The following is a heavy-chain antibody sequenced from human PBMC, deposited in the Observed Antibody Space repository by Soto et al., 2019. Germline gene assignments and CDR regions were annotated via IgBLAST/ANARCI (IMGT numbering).Heavy chain of an antibody. CDR1: GFTFDDYA. J-gene: IGHJ4*02. CDR3: AKEPLGYCSSTSCSN. CDR2: ISWNSGSI. D-gene: IGHD2-2*01. Sequence: EVQLVESGGGLVQPGRSLRLSCAASGFTFDDYAMHWVRQAPGKGLEWVSGISWNSGSIGYADSVKGRFTISRDNAKNSLYLQMNSLRAEDTALYYCAKEPLGYCSSTSCSNWGQGTLVTVSS. V-gene: IGHV3-9*01.